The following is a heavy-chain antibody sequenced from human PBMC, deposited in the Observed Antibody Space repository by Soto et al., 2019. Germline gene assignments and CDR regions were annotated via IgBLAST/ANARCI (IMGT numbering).Heavy chain of an antibody. J-gene: IGHJ5*02. D-gene: IGHD6-6*01. CDR1: GYTFTSYG. Sequence: QVQLVQSGAEVKKPGASVKVSCKASGYTFTSYGISWVRQAPGQGLEWMGWISAYNGNTNYAQKLQGRVTMTTDTSSHTAYMELRSLRSDDTAVYYCARGVGSRGIAARGNWFDPWGQGTLVTVSS. CDR2: ISAYNGNT. CDR3: ARGVGSRGIAARGNWFDP. V-gene: IGHV1-18*01.